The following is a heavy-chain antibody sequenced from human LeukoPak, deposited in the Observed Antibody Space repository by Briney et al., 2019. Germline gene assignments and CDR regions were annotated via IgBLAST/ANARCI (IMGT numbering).Heavy chain of an antibody. V-gene: IGHV1-69*04. CDR1: GGTFSSYA. D-gene: IGHD1-26*01. J-gene: IGHJ6*02. CDR3: AGDYIRSPRNYYYYGMDV. Sequence: ASVKVSCKASGGTFSSYAIGWVRQAPGQGLEWMGRIIPILGIANYAQKFQGRVTITADKSTSTAYMELSSLRSEDTAVYYCAGDYIRSPRNYYYYGMDVWGQGTTVTVSS. CDR2: IIPILGIA.